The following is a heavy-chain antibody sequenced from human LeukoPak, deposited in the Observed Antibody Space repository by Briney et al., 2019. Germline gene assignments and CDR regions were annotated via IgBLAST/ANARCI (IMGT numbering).Heavy chain of an antibody. CDR1: GGSISSYY. J-gene: IGHJ5*02. CDR3: ARGRPYQLLSYWFDP. D-gene: IGHD6-6*01. V-gene: IGHV4-59*01. Sequence: SETLSLTXTVSGGSISSYYWSWIRQPPGKGLEWIGYIYYSGSTNYNPSLKSRVTISVDTSKNQFSLKLSSVTAADTAVYYRARGRPYQLLSYWFDPWGQGTLVTVSS. CDR2: IYYSGST.